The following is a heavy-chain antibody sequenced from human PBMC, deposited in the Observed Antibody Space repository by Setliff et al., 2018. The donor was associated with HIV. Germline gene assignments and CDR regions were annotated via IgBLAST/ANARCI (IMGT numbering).Heavy chain of an antibody. Sequence: PSETLSLTCSVSGGSISSSGYYWAWIRQPPGKGLEWIGSIYYSGNTYYNPSVKSRVTISVDTFNNQFSLRLSSVTAADTAVYYCSRAIVAVTAIDHYYYGMDVWGQGTTVTVLL. CDR1: GGSISSSGYY. V-gene: IGHV4-39*07. CDR2: IYYSGNT. CDR3: SRAIVAVTAIDHYYYGMDV. D-gene: IGHD2-21*02. J-gene: IGHJ6*02.